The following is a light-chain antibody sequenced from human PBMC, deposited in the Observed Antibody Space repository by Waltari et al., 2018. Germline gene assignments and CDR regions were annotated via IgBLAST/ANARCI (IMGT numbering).Light chain of an antibody. J-gene: IGKJ2*01. V-gene: IGKV1-5*03. Sequence: DIQLTQSPSTLSASVGDRVTITCRASQTITTSLAWYQQKPGSAPKFLIHKVSSLQSGVPSRFSGSGFGTEFTLTINSLQPDDFATYYCQQYESYSFTFGQGTNVEI. CDR2: KVS. CDR3: QQYESYSFT. CDR1: QTITTS.